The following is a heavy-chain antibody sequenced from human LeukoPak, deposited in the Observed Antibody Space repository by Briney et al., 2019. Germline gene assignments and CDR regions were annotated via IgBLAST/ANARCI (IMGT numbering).Heavy chain of an antibody. Sequence: PGGSLSLSCAASGFTFSSYAMSWVRQAPGKGLEWVSAISGSGGSTYYADSVKGRFTISRDNSKNTLYLQMNSLRAEDTAVYYCAKVLVVVAVHAIDYWGQGTLVTVSS. CDR1: GFTFSSYA. D-gene: IGHD2-15*01. CDR2: ISGSGGST. J-gene: IGHJ4*02. CDR3: AKVLVVVAVHAIDY. V-gene: IGHV3-23*01.